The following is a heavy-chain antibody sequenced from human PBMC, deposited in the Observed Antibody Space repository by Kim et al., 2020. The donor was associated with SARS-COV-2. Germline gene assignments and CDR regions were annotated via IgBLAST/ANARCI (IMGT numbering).Heavy chain of an antibody. CDR2: INHSGST. J-gene: IGHJ4*02. D-gene: IGHD3-3*01. V-gene: IGHV4-34*01. Sequence: SETLSLTCAVYGGSFSGYYWSWIRQPPGKGLEWIGEINHSGSTNYNPSLKSRVTISVDTSKNQFSLKLSSVTAADTAVYYCARVGCWEDCYDFWSGYADYWGQGTLVTVSS. CDR1: GGSFSGYY. CDR3: ARVGCWEDCYDFWSGYADY.